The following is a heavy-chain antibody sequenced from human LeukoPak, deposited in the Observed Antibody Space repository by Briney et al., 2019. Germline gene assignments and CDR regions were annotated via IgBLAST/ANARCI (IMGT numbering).Heavy chain of an antibody. CDR2: IKEDGSEK. V-gene: IGHV3-7*01. J-gene: IGHJ4*02. CDR1: GFTFSSYW. CDR3: ARDRTGNDY. D-gene: IGHD1-1*01. Sequence: GGSLRLSCAASGFTFSSYWMSWIRQAPGKGLEWVANIKEDGSEKYYVDSVRGRFTISRDNTKNSLSLQMNSLRAEDTAVYYCARDRTGNDYWGQGALVTVSS.